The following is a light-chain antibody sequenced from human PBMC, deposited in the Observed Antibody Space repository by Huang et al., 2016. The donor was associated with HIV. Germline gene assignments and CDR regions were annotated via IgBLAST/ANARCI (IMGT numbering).Light chain of an antibody. J-gene: IGKJ5*01. CDR2: GAS. CDR1: QSVSRN. CDR3: QQYNNWPPIT. V-gene: IGKV3-15*01. Sequence: EIVMTQSPATRSVSPGERATLACRASQSVSRNLAWYQQKPGQAPRLLIYGASTRAPGIPATFSGSGSGTEFTLTISSLQSEDFAVYYCQQYNNWPPITFGQGTRLEIK.